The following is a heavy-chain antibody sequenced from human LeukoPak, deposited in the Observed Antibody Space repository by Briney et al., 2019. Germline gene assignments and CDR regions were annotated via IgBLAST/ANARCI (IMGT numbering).Heavy chain of an antibody. CDR3: AREEGYDFWSGYLPGAFDI. CDR2: IYYSGST. Sequence: PSETLSLTCTVSGGSISSYYWSWIRQPPGKGLEWIGYIYYSGSTNYNPSLKSRVTISVDTSKNQFSLKLGSVTAADTAVYYCAREEGYDFWSGYLPGAFDIWGQGTMVTSLQ. V-gene: IGHV4-59*01. D-gene: IGHD3-3*01. J-gene: IGHJ3*02. CDR1: GGSISSYY.